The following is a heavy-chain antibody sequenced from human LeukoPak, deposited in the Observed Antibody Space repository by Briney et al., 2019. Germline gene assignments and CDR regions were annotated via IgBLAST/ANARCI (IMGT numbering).Heavy chain of an antibody. CDR3: ALWKYDYVWGSYPQGDY. D-gene: IGHD3-16*02. V-gene: IGHV1-69*02. CDR1: GGTFSSYT. CDR2: IIPILGIA. Sequence: SVKVSCKASGGTFSSYTISWVRQAPGQGLEWMGRIIPILGIANYAQKFQGRVTITADKSTSTAYMELSSLRSEDTAVYYCALWKYDYVWGSYPQGDYWGQGTLVTVSS. J-gene: IGHJ4*02.